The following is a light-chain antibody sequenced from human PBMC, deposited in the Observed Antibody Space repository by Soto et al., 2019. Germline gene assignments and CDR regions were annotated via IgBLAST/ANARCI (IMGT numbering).Light chain of an antibody. Sequence: DIQMTQSPSTLSGSVGDRVTITCRASQTISSWLAWYQQKPGKAPKLLSYQASTLKRGVPSRFSGSGSGTEFTLTISSLQPDDFATYYCQHYNSYSEAFGQGTKVELK. CDR1: QTISSW. V-gene: IGKV1-5*03. CDR3: QHYNSYSEA. CDR2: QAS. J-gene: IGKJ1*01.